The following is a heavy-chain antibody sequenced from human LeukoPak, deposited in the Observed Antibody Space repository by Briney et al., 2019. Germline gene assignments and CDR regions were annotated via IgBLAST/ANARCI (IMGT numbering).Heavy chain of an antibody. CDR2: IKYGGIDK. CDR3: AKFSRVQSSF. Sequence: GGSLRLSCVASGFTFSDYWMSWVRQAPGKGLEWVANIKYGGIDKQYVDSIKGRFTISRDNAKNTLYLQMDSPRVDDTAIYYCAKFSRVQSSFWGQGTLVTVSS. J-gene: IGHJ4*02. D-gene: IGHD4/OR15-4a*01. CDR1: GFTFSDYW. V-gene: IGHV3-7*01.